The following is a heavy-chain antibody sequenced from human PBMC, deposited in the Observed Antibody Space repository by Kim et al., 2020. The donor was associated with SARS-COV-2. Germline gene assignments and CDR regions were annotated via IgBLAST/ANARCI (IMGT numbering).Heavy chain of an antibody. V-gene: IGHV3-73*01. CDR1: GFTFSGAG. J-gene: IGHJ6*02. CDR3: TREGDYYGMDV. CDR2: NRLAVNHYVT. Sequence: GGSLRLSCVASGFTFSGAGMHWVRQASEKVMEGVGRNRLAVNHYVTAYPASVKGRFTISRDDSKNMAYLQISGLKTEDTAVYYCTREGDYYGMDVWGQGTTVTVSS.